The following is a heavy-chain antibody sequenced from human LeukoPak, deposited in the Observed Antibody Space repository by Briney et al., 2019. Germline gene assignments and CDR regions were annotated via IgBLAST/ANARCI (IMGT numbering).Heavy chain of an antibody. Sequence: PSETLSLTCTVSGVSMNNYYWSWIRQAPGKGLEWIGYISDSGSTNYNPSLRSRVIISVDTSKNQFSLKLSSVTAADAALYYCARYDYGDCWFDPWGQGTLVTVSS. CDR2: ISDSGST. V-gene: IGHV4-59*01. CDR1: GVSMNNYY. D-gene: IGHD4-17*01. CDR3: ARYDYGDCWFDP. J-gene: IGHJ5*02.